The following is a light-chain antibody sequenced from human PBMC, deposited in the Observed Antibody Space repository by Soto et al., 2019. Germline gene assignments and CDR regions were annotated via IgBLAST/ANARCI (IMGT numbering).Light chain of an antibody. V-gene: IGKV3D-15*01. Sequence: IVFTLAPGTRSFCPVERAPLSCRASQSVSGSLAWYPQKPGQAPRLLVFGASSRATGIPDRFSGSGSGTDFTLTISSLQSEDFAVYYCQQYNNWPPLTFGQGTRLEIK. CDR2: GAS. J-gene: IGKJ5*01. CDR3: QQYNNWPPLT. CDR1: QSVSGS.